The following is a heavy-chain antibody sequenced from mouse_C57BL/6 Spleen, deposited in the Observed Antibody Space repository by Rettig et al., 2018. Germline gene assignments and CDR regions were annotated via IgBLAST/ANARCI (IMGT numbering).Heavy chain of an antibody. CDR2: IDPSDSYT. D-gene: IGHD1-1*01. V-gene: IGHV1-69*01. CDR3: ARKDYYGSSYGGYAMDY. CDR1: GYTFTSYW. Sequence: PGASVKLSCKASGYTFTSYWMHWVKQRPGQGLEWIGEIDPSDSYTNYNQKFKGKSTLTVDKSSSTAYMQLSSLTSEDSAVYYCARKDYYGSSYGGYAMDYWGQGTSVTVSS. J-gene: IGHJ4*01.